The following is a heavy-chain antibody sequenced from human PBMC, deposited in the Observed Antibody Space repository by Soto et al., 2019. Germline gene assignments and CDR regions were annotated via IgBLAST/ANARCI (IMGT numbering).Heavy chain of an antibody. CDR1: GGSVSSYY. J-gene: IGHJ6*02. CDR2: IYTSGST. D-gene: IGHD3-3*01. Sequence: SETLSLTCTVSGGSVSSYYWSWIRQPAGKGLEWIGRIYTSGSTNYNPSLKSRVTMSVDTSKNQFSLKLSSVTAADTAVYYCAREPSITIFGVVSYYYGMDVWGQGTTVTVSS. CDR3: AREPSITIFGVVSYYYGMDV. V-gene: IGHV4-4*07.